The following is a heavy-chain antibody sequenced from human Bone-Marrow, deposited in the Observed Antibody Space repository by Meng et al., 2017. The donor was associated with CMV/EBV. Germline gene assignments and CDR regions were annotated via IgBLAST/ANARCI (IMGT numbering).Heavy chain of an antibody. CDR3: ARMIGYDILTGYRASDY. J-gene: IGHJ4*02. V-gene: IGHV5-51*01. D-gene: IGHD3-9*01. CDR1: GYSFTSYW. Sequence: GEALKISCKGSGYSFTSYWIGWVRQMPGKGLEWMGSIYPGDSDTRYSPSFQGQVTISADKSISTAYLQWSSLKASDTAMYYCARMIGYDILTGYRASDYWGQGTLVTVSS. CDR2: IYPGDSDT.